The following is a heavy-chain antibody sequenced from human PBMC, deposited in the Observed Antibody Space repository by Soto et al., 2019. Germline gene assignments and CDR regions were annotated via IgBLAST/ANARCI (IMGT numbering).Heavy chain of an antibody. D-gene: IGHD5-12*01. Sequence: GGSLRLSCAASGFTFSSHWMHWVRQPPGKGLVWVSRINPDGSATSHADSVKARFTISRDNTKNTLYLQMNSLRAEDTAVYYCARSFSGYDDDWGQGTLVTVSS. CDR3: ARSFSGYDDD. J-gene: IGHJ4*02. V-gene: IGHV3-74*01. CDR1: GFTFSSHW. CDR2: INPDGSAT.